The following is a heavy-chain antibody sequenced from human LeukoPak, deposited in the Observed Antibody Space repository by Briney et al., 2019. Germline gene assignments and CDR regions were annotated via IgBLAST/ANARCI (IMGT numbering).Heavy chain of an antibody. Sequence: GGSLRLSCAASGFTFSSYGMHWVREAPGKGLEGVAVISHDGSNKYYVDSVKGRFTISRDNSKNTLYLQMNSLRAEDTAVYYCAKAGRAWGHSGYYFDYWGQGTLVTVPS. J-gene: IGHJ4*02. D-gene: IGHD3-22*01. CDR1: GFTFSSYG. CDR3: AKAGRAWGHSGYYFDY. CDR2: ISHDGSNK. V-gene: IGHV3-30*18.